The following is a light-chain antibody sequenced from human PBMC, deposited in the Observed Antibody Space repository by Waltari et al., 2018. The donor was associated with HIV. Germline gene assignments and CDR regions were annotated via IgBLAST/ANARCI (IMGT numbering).Light chain of an antibody. V-gene: IGKV1-39*01. Sequence: DIQMTQSPSSVYASVGDRVTITCRASQTINNHLNWYQQRPGKAPKLLIYAASSLQNGVPSRFSGSGSGTDFTLTISSLQPEDFTTFFCQHSRAFGQGTKVEIK. CDR3: QHSRA. CDR2: AAS. J-gene: IGKJ1*01. CDR1: QTINNH.